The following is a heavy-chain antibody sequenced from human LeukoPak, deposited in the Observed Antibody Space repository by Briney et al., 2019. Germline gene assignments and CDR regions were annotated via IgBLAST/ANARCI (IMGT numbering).Heavy chain of an antibody. D-gene: IGHD5-12*01. J-gene: IGHJ3*02. CDR3: ARVYGSGYDFRGAFDI. V-gene: IGHV4-59*01. CDR1: GGSISSYY. CDR2: IYYSGSS. Sequence: PSETLSLTCTVSGGSISSYYWNWIWQPPGKGLEWIGYIYYSGSSNYNPSLKSRVTISVDTSKNQFFLKLNSVTAADTAVYYCARVYGSGYDFRGAFDIWGQGTMVTVSS.